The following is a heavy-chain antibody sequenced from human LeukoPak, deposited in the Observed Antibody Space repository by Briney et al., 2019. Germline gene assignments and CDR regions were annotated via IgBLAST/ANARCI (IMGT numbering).Heavy chain of an antibody. J-gene: IGHJ4*02. D-gene: IGHD6-19*01. CDR2: ISYDGGNK. CDR1: GFTFSSYG. CDR3: AKGVYSSGWDILFDY. V-gene: IGHV3-30*18. Sequence: GGSLRLSCAASGFTFSSYGMHWVRQAPGKGLEWVAVISYDGGNKYYADSVKGRFTISRDNSKNTLYLQMNSLRAEDTAVYYCAKGVYSSGWDILFDYWGQGTLVTVSS.